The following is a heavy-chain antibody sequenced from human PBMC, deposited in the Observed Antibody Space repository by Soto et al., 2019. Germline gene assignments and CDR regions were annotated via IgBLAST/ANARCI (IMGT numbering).Heavy chain of an antibody. V-gene: IGHV3-21*01. CDR3: ARPVGYCSGGSCYSGNDIDY. CDR2: ISSSSSYI. D-gene: IGHD2-15*01. J-gene: IGHJ4*02. CDR1: GFPFSNYI. Sequence: GGSLRLSCAASGFPFSNYIMNWVRQAPGKGLEWVSSISSSSSYIYYADSVKGRFTISRDNAKNSLYLQMNSLRAEDTAVYYCARPVGYCSGGSCYSGNDIDYWGQGTLVTVSS.